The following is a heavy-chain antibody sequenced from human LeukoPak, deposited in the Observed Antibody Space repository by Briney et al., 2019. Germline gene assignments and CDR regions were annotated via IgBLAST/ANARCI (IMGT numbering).Heavy chain of an antibody. CDR3: ARLVSRVVVAATSFDY. V-gene: IGHV3-48*01. CDR2: ISSSSSTI. J-gene: IGHJ4*02. D-gene: IGHD2-15*01. Sequence: GGSLRLSCAASGFTFSSYSMNWVRQAPGKGLEWVSYISSSSSTIYYADSVKGRFTISRDNAKNSLYLQMNSLRAEDTAVYYCARLVSRVVVAATSFDYWGQGTLVTVSS. CDR1: GFTFSSYS.